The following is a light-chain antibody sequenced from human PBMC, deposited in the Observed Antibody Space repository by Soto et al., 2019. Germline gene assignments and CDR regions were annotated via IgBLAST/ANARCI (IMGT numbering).Light chain of an antibody. V-gene: IGKV1-27*01. Sequence: DIQMTQSPSSLSASVGDRVTITCRASQGISNSLAWYQQEPGKVPKLLIYDASTLQSGVSSRFSGSGSGTDFPLTISSLQPEDVATYYCQKYDSAPEAFGHGTKVEIK. CDR2: DAS. CDR1: QGISNS. CDR3: QKYDSAPEA. J-gene: IGKJ1*01.